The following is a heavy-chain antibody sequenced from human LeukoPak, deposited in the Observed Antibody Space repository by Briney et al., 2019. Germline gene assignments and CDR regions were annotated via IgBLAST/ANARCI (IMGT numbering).Heavy chain of an antibody. D-gene: IGHD3-3*01. Sequence: SETLSLTCAVYGGSFSGYYWSWIRQPPVKGLEWIGEINHSGSTNYNPSLKSRVTISVDTSKNQFSLKLSSVTAADTAVYYCARGGYYDFWSGSPESWFDPWGQGTLVTVSS. CDR3: ARGGYYDFWSGSPESWFDP. CDR2: INHSGST. CDR1: GGSFSGYY. V-gene: IGHV4-34*01. J-gene: IGHJ5*02.